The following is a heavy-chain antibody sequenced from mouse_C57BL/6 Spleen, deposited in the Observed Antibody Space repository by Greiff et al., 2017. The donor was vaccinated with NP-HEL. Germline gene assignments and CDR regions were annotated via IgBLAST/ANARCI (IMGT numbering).Heavy chain of an antibody. CDR1: GYTFTSYW. D-gene: IGHD1-1*01. J-gene: IGHJ2*01. CDR3: ARLDYGSSLYYFDY. V-gene: IGHV1-50*01. Sequence: VQLQQPGAELVKPGASVKLSCKASGYTFTSYWMQWVKQRPGQGLEWIGEIDPSDSYTNYNQKFKGKATLTVDTSSSPAYMQLSSLTSEDSAVYYCARLDYGSSLYYFDYWGQGTTLTVSS. CDR2: IDPSDSYT.